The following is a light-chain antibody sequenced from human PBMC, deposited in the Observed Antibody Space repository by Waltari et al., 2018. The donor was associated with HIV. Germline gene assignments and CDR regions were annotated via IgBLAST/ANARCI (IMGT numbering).Light chain of an antibody. CDR1: QDISHY. Sequence: DFQMTQSPSSLSAFVGASVTITCRSSQDISHYVAGYQQKSGRVPKLLIHSASTLQSGVPSRFSGSTAGTEFTLTINSLQPDDVATYYCQKYNSVVSFSGGTKVE. CDR3: QKYNSVVS. V-gene: IGKV1-27*01. J-gene: IGKJ4*01. CDR2: SAS.